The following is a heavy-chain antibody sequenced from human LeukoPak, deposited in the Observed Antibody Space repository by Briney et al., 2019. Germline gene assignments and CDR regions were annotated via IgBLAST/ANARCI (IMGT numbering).Heavy chain of an antibody. CDR2: IYYSGST. CDR1: GGSISSGGYY. Sequence: PSETLSLTCTVSGGSISSGGYYWSWIRQHPGKGLEWIGYIYYSGSTYYNPSLKSRVTISVDTSKNQFSLKLSSVTAADTAVYYCARGGSGDTAMVTSYWGQGTLVTVSS. CDR3: ARGGSGDTAMVTSY. V-gene: IGHV4-31*03. J-gene: IGHJ4*02. D-gene: IGHD5-18*01.